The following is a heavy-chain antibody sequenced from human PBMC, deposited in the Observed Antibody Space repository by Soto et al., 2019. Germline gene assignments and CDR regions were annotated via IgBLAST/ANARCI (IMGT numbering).Heavy chain of an antibody. CDR2: ITSRGTTI. V-gene: IGHV3-11*01. CDR1: RFTFSDYY. J-gene: IGHJ4*02. D-gene: IGHD6-19*01. Sequence: QAQLVESGGGLVKPGGSLRLSCAASRFTFSDYYMSWVRQAPGKGLQWVAYITSRGTTIYYADSVKGRFTISRDNAKNSLYLQMESLRAEDTALYYCARGLTRGVAGTVTFDYWGQGTLVTVSS. CDR3: ARGLTRGVAGTVTFDY.